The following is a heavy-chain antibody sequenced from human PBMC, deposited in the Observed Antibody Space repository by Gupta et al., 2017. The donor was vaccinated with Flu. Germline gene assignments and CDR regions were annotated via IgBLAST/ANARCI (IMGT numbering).Heavy chain of an antibody. J-gene: IGHJ5*02. Sequence: EVQLVESGGGLVQPGGSLRLSCAASGFTVSSNYMSWVRQAPGKGLEWVSVIYSGGSTYYADSVKGRFTISRDNSKNTLYLQMNSLRAEDTAVYYCARVVLYSSSSEGHNWFDPWGQGTLVTVSS. V-gene: IGHV3-66*02. CDR3: ARVVLYSSSSEGHNWFDP. D-gene: IGHD6-6*01. CDR1: GFTVSSNY. CDR2: IYSGGST.